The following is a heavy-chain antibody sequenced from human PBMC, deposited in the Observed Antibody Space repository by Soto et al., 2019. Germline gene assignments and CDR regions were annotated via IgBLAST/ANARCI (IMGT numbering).Heavy chain of an antibody. CDR1: GFTFSSYA. V-gene: IGHV3-23*01. CDR3: AKDWASGSYPPYSYVGMDV. Sequence: EVQLLESGGGLVQPGGSLRLSCAASGFTFSSYAMSWVRQAPGKGLEWVSSISGSGGNAYYADSVKGRFSISSDNSKNTLRLQINSLRADDTAVYYCAKDWASGSYPPYSYVGMDVWGQGTTVTVSS. CDR2: ISGSGGNA. J-gene: IGHJ6*01. D-gene: IGHD1-26*01.